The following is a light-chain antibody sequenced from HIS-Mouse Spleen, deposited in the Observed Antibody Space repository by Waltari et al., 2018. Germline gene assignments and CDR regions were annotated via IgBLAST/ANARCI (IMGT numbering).Light chain of an antibody. V-gene: IGKV3-11*01. CDR1: QSVSSY. Sequence: IVLTHPPPTLSLSPRQRAPLSCRASQSVSSYLAWYQQKPGQAPRLLIYDASNRATGIPARFSGSGSGTDFTLTISSLETEDFAVYYCQQRSNWPITFGQGTRLEIK. CDR2: DAS. J-gene: IGKJ5*01. CDR3: QQRSNWPIT.